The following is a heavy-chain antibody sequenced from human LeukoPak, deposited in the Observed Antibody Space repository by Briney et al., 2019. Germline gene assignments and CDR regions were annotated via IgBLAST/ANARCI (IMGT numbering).Heavy chain of an antibody. J-gene: IGHJ2*01. D-gene: IGHD2-21*02. CDR1: GYTFTGYY. Sequence: ASVKVSCKASGYTFTGYYMHWVRQAPGQGLEWMGRINPNSGGTNYAQKFQGRVTMTRDTSISTVYMELSKLRSDDTAVYYCARGGVVLVTAILDWYFDLWGRGTLVTVSS. CDR2: INPNSGGT. V-gene: IGHV1-2*06. CDR3: ARGGVVLVTAILDWYFDL.